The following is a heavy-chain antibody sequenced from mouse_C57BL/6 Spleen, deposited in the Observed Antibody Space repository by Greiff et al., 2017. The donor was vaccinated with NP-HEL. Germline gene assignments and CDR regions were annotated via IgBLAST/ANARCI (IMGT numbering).Heavy chain of an antibody. CDR1: GYTFTSYD. CDR2: IYPRDGST. Sequence: QVQLKQSGPELVKPGASVKLSCKASGYTFTSYDINWVKQRPGQGLEWIGWIYPRDGSTKYNEKFKGKATLTVDTSSSTAYMELHSLTSEDSAVYFCARIYYSNHYAMDYWGQGTSVTVSS. D-gene: IGHD2-5*01. CDR3: ARIYYSNHYAMDY. V-gene: IGHV1-85*01. J-gene: IGHJ4*01.